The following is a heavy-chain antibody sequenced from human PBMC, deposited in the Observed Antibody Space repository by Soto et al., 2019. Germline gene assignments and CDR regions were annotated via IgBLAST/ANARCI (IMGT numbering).Heavy chain of an antibody. CDR1: GYTFNSYA. J-gene: IGHJ6*02. V-gene: IGHV1-3*01. CDR3: AKETSICGGGMDV. D-gene: IGHD2-21*01. CDR2: INVGSGIT. Sequence: QVQLVQSGAEVKKPGASVKVSCKTSGYTFNSYAMHWVRQAPGQGLEWMGWINVGSGITKYSQKLQGRVTITRDTSTSTAYMELSSLRSEDTAGYYCAKETSICGGGMDVWGQGTTVTVSS.